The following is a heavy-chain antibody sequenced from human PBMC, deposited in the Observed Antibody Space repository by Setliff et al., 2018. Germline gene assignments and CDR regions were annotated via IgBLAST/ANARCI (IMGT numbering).Heavy chain of an antibody. CDR1: GFTFSSSW. V-gene: IGHV3-7*03. Sequence: GESLKISCAASGFTFSSSWMIWVRQVPGKGLDWVANMNQDSTNKYHVDSVKGRFTISRDNAKNSLFLQMDSLRVEDTAVYYCARGLGKGTVDPWGQGTLVTVSS. J-gene: IGHJ5*02. CDR3: ARGLGKGTVDP. D-gene: IGHD3-16*01. CDR2: MNQDSTNK.